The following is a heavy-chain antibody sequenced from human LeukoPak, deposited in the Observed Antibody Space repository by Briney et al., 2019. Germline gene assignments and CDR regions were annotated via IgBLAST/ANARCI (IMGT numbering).Heavy chain of an antibody. CDR2: IKSKTDGGTT. CDR1: GFTFSNAW. CDR3: TEDYGDPAGYYYYMDV. D-gene: IGHD4-17*01. V-gene: IGHV3-15*01. Sequence: PGGSLRLSCAASGFTFSNAWMSWVRQAPGKGLEWVGRIKSKTDGGTTDYAAPVKGRFTISRDDSKNTLYLQMNSLKTEDTAVYYCTEDYGDPAGYYYYMDVWGKGTTVTVSS. J-gene: IGHJ6*03.